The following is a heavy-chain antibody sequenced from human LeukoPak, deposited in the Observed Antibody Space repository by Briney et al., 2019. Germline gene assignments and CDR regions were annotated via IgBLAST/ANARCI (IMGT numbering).Heavy chain of an antibody. D-gene: IGHD3-9*01. J-gene: IGHJ4*02. Sequence: PGGSLRLSCAASGFTFSNAWMSWVRQAPGKGLEWVGRIKSKTDGGTTDYAAPVKGRFTISRDDSKNTLYLKMNSLKTEDTAVYYCTTDKRYFDWLTNHDYWGQGTLVTVSS. CDR1: GFTFSNAW. V-gene: IGHV3-15*01. CDR3: TTDKRYFDWLTNHDY. CDR2: IKSKTDGGTT.